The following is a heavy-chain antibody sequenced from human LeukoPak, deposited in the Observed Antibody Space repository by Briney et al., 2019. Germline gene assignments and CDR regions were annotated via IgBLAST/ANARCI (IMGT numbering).Heavy chain of an antibody. CDR1: GFTFSAYA. CDR2: ISRSGSST. Sequence: TGGSLRLSCAASGFTFSAYAMSWVRQAPGKGLEWVSAISRSGSSTDYADSVKGRFTISRDNSKNTLYLQMNSLTPEDTAVYYCATGGDILTGYYLYWYFDLWGRGTLVTVSS. CDR3: ATGGDILTGYYLYWYFDL. J-gene: IGHJ2*01. D-gene: IGHD3-9*01. V-gene: IGHV3-23*01.